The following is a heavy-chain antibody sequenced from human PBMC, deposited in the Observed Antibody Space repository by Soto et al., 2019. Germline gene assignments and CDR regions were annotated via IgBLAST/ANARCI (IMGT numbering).Heavy chain of an antibody. CDR3: AKDRGLNQDTAMGFDY. J-gene: IGHJ4*02. Sequence: GGSLRLSCAASGFTFSSYAMSWVRQAPGKGLEWVSAISGSGGSTYYADSVKGRFTISRDNSKNTLYLQMNSLRAEDTAVYYCAKDRGLNQDTAMGFDYWGQGTLVTVSS. CDR1: GFTFSSYA. V-gene: IGHV3-23*01. D-gene: IGHD5-18*01. CDR2: ISGSGGST.